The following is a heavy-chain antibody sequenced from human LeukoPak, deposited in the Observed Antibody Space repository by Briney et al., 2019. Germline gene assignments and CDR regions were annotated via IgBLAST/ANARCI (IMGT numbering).Heavy chain of an antibody. CDR3: AIIPGYWYYYYYMDV. CDR1: GYTFTSYD. V-gene: IGHV1-8*01. CDR2: MNPNSGNT. J-gene: IGHJ6*03. Sequence: GASVKVSCKASGYTFTSYDINWVRQATGQGLEWMGWMNPNSGNTGYAQKFQGRVTMTRNTSISTAYVELSSLRSEDTAVYYCAIIPGYWYYYYYMDVWGKGTTVTVSS. D-gene: IGHD3-22*01.